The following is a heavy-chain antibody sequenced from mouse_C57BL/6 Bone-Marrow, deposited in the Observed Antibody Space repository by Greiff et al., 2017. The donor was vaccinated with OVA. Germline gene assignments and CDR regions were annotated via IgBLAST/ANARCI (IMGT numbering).Heavy chain of an antibody. CDR1: GYTFTSYG. Sequence: QVQLEESGAELARPGASVKLSCKASGYTFTSYGISWVKQRTGQGLEWIGEIYPRSGNTYYNEKFKGKATLTADKSSSTAYMGLRSLTSEDAAVYFCARSGSWFAYWGQGTLVTVSA. V-gene: IGHV1-81*01. J-gene: IGHJ3*01. D-gene: IGHD3-1*01. CDR3: ARSGSWFAY. CDR2: IYPRSGNT.